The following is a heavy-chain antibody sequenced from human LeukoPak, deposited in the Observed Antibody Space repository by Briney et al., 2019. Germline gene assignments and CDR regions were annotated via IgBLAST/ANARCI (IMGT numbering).Heavy chain of an antibody. D-gene: IGHD2-2*01. Sequence: SETLSLTCAVYGGSFSGYYWSWIRQPPGKGLEWIGEINHSGSTNYNPSLKSRVTISVDTSKNQFSLKLSSVTAADTAVYYCARGRIFKEYCSSTSCPQRGYFDYWGQGTLVTVSS. J-gene: IGHJ4*02. V-gene: IGHV4-34*01. CDR1: GGSFSGYY. CDR2: INHSGST. CDR3: ARGRIFKEYCSSTSCPQRGYFDY.